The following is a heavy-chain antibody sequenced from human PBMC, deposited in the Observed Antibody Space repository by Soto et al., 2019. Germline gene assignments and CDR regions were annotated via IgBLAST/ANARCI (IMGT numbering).Heavy chain of an antibody. D-gene: IGHD3-3*01. CDR3: ARDGSGYDFWSGPYFFDY. V-gene: IGHV4-39*07. J-gene: IGHJ4*02. CDR2: IYHSGST. CDR1: GGSISSTSYY. Sequence: SETLSLTCTVSGGSISSTSYYWGWIRQPPGKGLEWIGNIYHSGSTNYNPSLESRVTISLDTSKSQFSLKLSSVSAADTAVYYCARDGSGYDFWSGPYFFDYWGPGTLVTVSS.